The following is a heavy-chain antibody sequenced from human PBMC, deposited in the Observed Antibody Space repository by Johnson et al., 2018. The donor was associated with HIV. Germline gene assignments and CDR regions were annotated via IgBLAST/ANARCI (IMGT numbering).Heavy chain of an antibody. CDR1: GFTFSTYG. V-gene: IGHV3-30*02. Sequence: QEKLVESGGGVVQPGGSLRLSCAASGFTFSTYGIHWVRQAPGKGLEWVAFIRNDGSNKYYAESVKGRVTISRDNSKNTLYLQMNSLRAEDTAVYYCAKVAIWGTYRYNLGDTYDIWGQGTMVTVSS. D-gene: IGHD3-16*02. J-gene: IGHJ3*02. CDR3: AKVAIWGTYRYNLGDTYDI. CDR2: IRNDGSNK.